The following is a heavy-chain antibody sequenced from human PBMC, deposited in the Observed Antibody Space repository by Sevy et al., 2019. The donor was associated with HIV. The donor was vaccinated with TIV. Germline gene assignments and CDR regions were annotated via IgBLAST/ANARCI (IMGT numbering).Heavy chain of an antibody. Sequence: GGSLRLSCAASGFTFNAFSMHWVRQAPGKGLEWVATISLDGGNQHYADSVRGRFTISRDNSQNALFLQMNSLRPDDTALYYCALERLSSNVAEYFQNWGQGALVNVSS. CDR2: ISLDGGNQ. D-gene: IGHD1-1*01. CDR1: GFTFNAFS. V-gene: IGHV3-30-3*01. J-gene: IGHJ1*01. CDR3: ALERLSSNVAEYFQN.